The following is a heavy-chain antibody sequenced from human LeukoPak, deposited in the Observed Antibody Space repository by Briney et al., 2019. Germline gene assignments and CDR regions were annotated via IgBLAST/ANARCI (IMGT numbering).Heavy chain of an antibody. Sequence: PGGSLRLSCVASAFTFRTYSMHWVRQAPGKGLEWVSSISGSTSYIYYADSVRGRFTISRDNAKNSLNLQMNSLRAEDTAVYYCARGSDFVWGSYRPYFDYWGQETLVTVSS. CDR2: ISGSTSYI. CDR3: ARGSDFVWGSYRPYFDY. CDR1: AFTFRTYS. V-gene: IGHV3-21*01. D-gene: IGHD3-16*02. J-gene: IGHJ4*02.